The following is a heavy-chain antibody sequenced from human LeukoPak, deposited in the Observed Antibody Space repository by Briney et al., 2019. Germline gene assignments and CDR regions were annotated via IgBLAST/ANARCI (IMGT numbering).Heavy chain of an antibody. V-gene: IGHV3-11*01. CDR3: ARGTYSRRYGSGSYYV. Sequence: GGSLRLSCAASGFTFSDYNMRWIRQAPGKGLEWVSSISRSGSTKYYADSVKGRFTISRDNSKNTLYLQMNSLRAEDTAVYYCARGTYSRRYGSGSYYVWGQGTLVTVSS. D-gene: IGHD3-10*01. J-gene: IGHJ4*02. CDR1: GFTFSDYN. CDR2: ISRSGSTK.